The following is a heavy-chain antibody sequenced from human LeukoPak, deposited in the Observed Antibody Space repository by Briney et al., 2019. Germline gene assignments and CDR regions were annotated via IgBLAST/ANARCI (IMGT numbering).Heavy chain of an antibody. CDR3: ARGDFASEGWFDP. CDR2: IYYSGST. CDR1: GGSFSGYY. D-gene: IGHD3-3*01. Sequence: PSETLSLTCAVYGGSFSGYYWSWNRQPPGKGLEWIGYIYYSGSTNYNPSLKSRVTISVDTSKNQFSLKLSSVTAADTAVYYCARGDFASEGWFDPWGQGTLVTVSS. J-gene: IGHJ5*02. V-gene: IGHV4-59*01.